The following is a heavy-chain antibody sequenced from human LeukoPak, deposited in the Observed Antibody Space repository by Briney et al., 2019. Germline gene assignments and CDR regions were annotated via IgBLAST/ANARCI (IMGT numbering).Heavy chain of an antibody. CDR2: IIPIFGTA. CDR3: ARGLYSSSSAPYSDY. V-gene: IGHV1-69*05. Sequence: SVKVSCKASGGTFSSYAISWVRQAPGQGLEWMGGIIPIFGTANYAQKFQGRVTITTDESTSTAYMELSSLRSEDTAVYYCARGLYSSSSAPYSDYWGQGTLVTVSS. J-gene: IGHJ4*02. D-gene: IGHD6-6*01. CDR1: GGTFSSYA.